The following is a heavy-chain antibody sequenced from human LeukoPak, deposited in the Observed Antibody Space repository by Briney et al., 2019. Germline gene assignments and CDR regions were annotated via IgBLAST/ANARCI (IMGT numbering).Heavy chain of an antibody. CDR1: GFTFGSYG. CDR3: AKDWESGYLDY. Sequence: GRSLRLSCAASGFTFGSYGMHWVRQAPGKGLEWVAVISYDGSNKYYADSVKGRFTISRDNSKNTLYLQMNSLRAEDTAVYYCAKDWESGYLDYWGQGTLVTVSS. D-gene: IGHD3-16*01. V-gene: IGHV3-30*18. CDR2: ISYDGSNK. J-gene: IGHJ4*02.